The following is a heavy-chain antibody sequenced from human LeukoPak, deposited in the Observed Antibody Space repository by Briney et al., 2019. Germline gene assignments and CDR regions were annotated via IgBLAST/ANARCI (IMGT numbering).Heavy chain of an antibody. CDR2: IYTSGST. J-gene: IGHJ4*02. CDR3: ARDPYSSGWYDY. CDR1: GGSISSYY. D-gene: IGHD6-19*01. V-gene: IGHV4-4*07. Sequence: SETLSLTCTVSGGSISSYYWSWIRQPAGKGLEWIGRIYTSGSTNYNPSLKSRVTMSVDTSKNQFSLKLSSVTAADTAVYYRARDPYSSGWYDYWGQGTLVTVSS.